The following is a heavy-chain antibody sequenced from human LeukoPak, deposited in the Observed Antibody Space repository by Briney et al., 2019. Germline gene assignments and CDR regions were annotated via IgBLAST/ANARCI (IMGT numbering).Heavy chain of an antibody. CDR2: IYYTGST. CDR3: ARGGTYNDILSFYP. CDR1: GGSISYYY. J-gene: IGHJ5*02. Sequence: KSSETLSLTCTVSGGSISYYYWTWIRQSPGKGLEWIWQIYYTGSTYYNPSLKRRVTISVDTSRNQCSLNLTSVTAADTAVYYCARGGTYNDILSFYPWGQGTLVTVSS. V-gene: IGHV4-59*01. D-gene: IGHD3-9*01.